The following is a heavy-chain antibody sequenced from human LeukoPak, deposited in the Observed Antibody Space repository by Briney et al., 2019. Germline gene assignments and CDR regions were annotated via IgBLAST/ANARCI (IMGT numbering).Heavy chain of an antibody. CDR1: GGSISDYY. CDR2: IYYSGNT. V-gene: IGHV4-59*01. Sequence: PSETLSLTCTVSGGSISDYYWSWIRQPPGKGLEWIGYIYYSGNTLYNPSLKSRVTISVDTSKNQFSLKLRSLTAADSAVYYCARGSTNYAVWGQGRLVTVSS. J-gene: IGHJ4*02. CDR3: ARGSTNYAV. D-gene: IGHD4/OR15-4a*01.